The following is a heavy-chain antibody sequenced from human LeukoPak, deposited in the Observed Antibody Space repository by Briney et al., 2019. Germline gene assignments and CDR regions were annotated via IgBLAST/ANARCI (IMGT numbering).Heavy chain of an antibody. D-gene: IGHD4-11*01. CDR2: IYYSGST. Sequence: PSETLSLTCTVSVDSLSTISTYYWGWIRQPPGKGPEGIWTIYYSGSTYYNPSLKSRVTISVDTTKHPFSLKLRSVTAADTAMYYCARLTRSLTIAYWGQGTLVTVSS. CDR1: VDSLSTISTYY. CDR3: ARLTRSLTIAY. V-gene: IGHV4-39*01. J-gene: IGHJ4*02.